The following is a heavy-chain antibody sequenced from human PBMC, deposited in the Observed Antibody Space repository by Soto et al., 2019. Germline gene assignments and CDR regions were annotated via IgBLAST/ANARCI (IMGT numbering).Heavy chain of an antibody. Sequence: PSETLSLTCTVSGGSISSYYWSWIRQPPGKGLEWIGYIYYSGSTNYNPSLKSRVTISVDTSKNQFSLYLQMNSLRAEDTAVYYCAKGLDYYGSGSYYPYFDYWGQGTLVTVSS. CDR3: AKGLDYYGSGSYYPYFDY. V-gene: IGHV4-59*12. D-gene: IGHD3-10*01. J-gene: IGHJ4*02. CDR1: GGSISSYY. CDR2: IYYSGST.